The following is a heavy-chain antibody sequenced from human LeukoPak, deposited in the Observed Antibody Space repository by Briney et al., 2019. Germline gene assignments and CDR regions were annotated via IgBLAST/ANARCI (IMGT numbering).Heavy chain of an antibody. V-gene: IGHV1-18*01. CDR1: GYTFTNFG. J-gene: IGHJ3*02. Sequence: GASVKVSCKASGYTFTNFGITWVRQAPGQGLEWMGWISVYKGDTIYAQKLQGRVTMTTDTSTSTAYMEVRSLRSDDTAAYYCARAGGWAREDYKADAFHIWGQGTMVTVSS. CDR3: ARAGGWAREDYKADAFHI. D-gene: IGHD6-19*01. CDR2: ISVYKGDT.